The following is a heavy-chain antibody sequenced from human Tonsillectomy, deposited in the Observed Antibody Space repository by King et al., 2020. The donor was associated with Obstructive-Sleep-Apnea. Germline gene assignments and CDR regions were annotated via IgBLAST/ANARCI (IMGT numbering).Heavy chain of an antibody. CDR3: ATDPNHYSDGGAFGY. J-gene: IGHJ4*02. D-gene: IGHD3-22*01. Sequence: VQLVESGGDLVQPGGSLRLSCAASGFTFSDYWMTWVRQAPGKGLEWVALIKKDGSDKYYVDSVKGRFTISKDNAKNSLYLQMDRMRAEDTAVYYCATDPNHYSDGGAFGYWGQGTLVTVSS. CDR1: GFTFSDYW. V-gene: IGHV3-7*03. CDR2: IKKDGSDK.